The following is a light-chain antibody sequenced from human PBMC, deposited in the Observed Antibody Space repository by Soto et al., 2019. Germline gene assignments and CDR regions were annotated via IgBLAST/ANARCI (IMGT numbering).Light chain of an antibody. CDR2: GAS. J-gene: IGKJ1*01. Sequence: EIVLTQSPGTLSLSPGERATLSCRASQSVPSKYLAWYQQKPGQAPRLLIYGASNRATGIPDKFSGSGSGTVFTLTISRLEPEDFAVYYCLQYGTSPRTFGRGTKVDIK. V-gene: IGKV3-20*01. CDR3: LQYGTSPRT. CDR1: QSVPSKY.